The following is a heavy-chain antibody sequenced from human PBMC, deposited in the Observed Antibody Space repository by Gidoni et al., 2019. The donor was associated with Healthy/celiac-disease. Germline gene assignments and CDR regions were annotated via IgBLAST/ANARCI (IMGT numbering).Heavy chain of an antibody. Sequence: QVQLQESGPGLVKPSQTLSLTCTVSGGSISSGSYYWSWIRQPAGKGLEWIGRIYTSGSTNYNPSLKSRVTISVDTSKNQFSLKLSSVTAADTAVYYCARTRWGQWLVMGFDYWGQGTLVTVSS. CDR1: GGSISSGSYY. V-gene: IGHV4-61*02. CDR3: ARTRWGQWLVMGFDY. D-gene: IGHD6-19*01. J-gene: IGHJ4*02. CDR2: IYTSGST.